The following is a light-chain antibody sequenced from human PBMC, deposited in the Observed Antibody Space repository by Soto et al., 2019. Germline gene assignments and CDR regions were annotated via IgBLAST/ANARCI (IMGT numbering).Light chain of an antibody. Sequence: EIVLTQSPGTLSLSPGERATLSCSASQSVSSSYLAWYQQNPGQAPRLLIYGASSRATGIPDRFSGSGSGTDFTRTISRLEPEDFAVYYCHQYGSSPLYTFRQGTKLEIK. V-gene: IGKV3-20*01. CDR1: QSVSSSY. CDR2: GAS. CDR3: HQYGSSPLYT. J-gene: IGKJ2*01.